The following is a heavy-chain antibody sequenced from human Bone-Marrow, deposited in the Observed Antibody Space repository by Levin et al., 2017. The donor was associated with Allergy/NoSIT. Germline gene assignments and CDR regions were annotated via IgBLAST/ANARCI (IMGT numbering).Heavy chain of an antibody. V-gene: IGHV3-30*18. J-gene: IGHJ6*02. CDR3: AKDLGSISGPGNVFSNIIHNHGMDV. Sequence: GGSLRLSCTASGFSFSTFGMHWVRQAPGKGLEWVATISFDGSNKNFADSVKGRFTLSRDNFKNTLYLQMNSLRVEDTALYYCAKDLGSISGPGNVFSNIIHNHGMDVWGQGTTVTVSS. CDR1: GFSFSTFG. CDR2: ISFDGSNK. D-gene: IGHD3-10*01.